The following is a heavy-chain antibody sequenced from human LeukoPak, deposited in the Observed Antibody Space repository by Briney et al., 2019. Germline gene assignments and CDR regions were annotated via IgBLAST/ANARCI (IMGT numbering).Heavy chain of an antibody. CDR3: TQQQLVQVY. J-gene: IGHJ4*02. CDR2: IKSKTDGGTT. V-gene: IGHV3-15*01. D-gene: IGHD6-13*01. CDR1: GFTFSNAW. Sequence: PGGSLRLSCAASGFTFSNAWMSWVRQAPGKGLEWVGHIKSKTDGGTTDYAAPVKGRFTISRDDSKNTLYLQMNSLKTEDAAVYFCTQQQLVQVYWGQGTLVTVSS.